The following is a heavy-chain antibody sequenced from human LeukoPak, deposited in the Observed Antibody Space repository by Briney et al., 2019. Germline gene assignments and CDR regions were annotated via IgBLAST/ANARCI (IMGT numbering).Heavy chain of an antibody. Sequence: GGSLRLSCAASGFTFSSYGMSWVRQAPGKGLEWVSAISGSGGSTYYADSVKGRFTISRDNSKNTLYLQMNSLRAEDTAVYYCAKAATMIVVVIKHFDYWGQGTLVTVSS. CDR1: GFTFSSYG. CDR2: ISGSGGST. D-gene: IGHD3-22*01. CDR3: AKAATMIVVVIKHFDY. V-gene: IGHV3-23*01. J-gene: IGHJ4*02.